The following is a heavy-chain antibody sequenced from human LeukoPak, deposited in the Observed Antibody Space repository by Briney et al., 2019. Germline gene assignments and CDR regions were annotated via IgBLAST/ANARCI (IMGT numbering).Heavy chain of an antibody. CDR2: INPSGGST. V-gene: IGHV1-46*01. Sequence: ASVKVSCKASGYTFTSYYMHWVRQAPGQGLEWMGIINPSGGSTSYAQKFQGRVTMTRDTSTSTVYMELSSLRSEDTAVYYCARDRNYDFWSGYYYYYYGMDVWGQGTTVTVSS. CDR1: GYTFTSYY. D-gene: IGHD3-3*01. CDR3: ARDRNYDFWSGYYYYYYGMDV. J-gene: IGHJ6*02.